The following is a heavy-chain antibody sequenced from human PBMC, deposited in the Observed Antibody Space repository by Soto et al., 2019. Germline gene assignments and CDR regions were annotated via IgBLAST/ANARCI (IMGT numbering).Heavy chain of an antibody. Sequence: QVQLEQSGAEVKKPGASVKVSCKASGGTFNNYAFSWLRQAPGHGFEWIGGIMPVIGITNNTQSVQGRATISADESTVTVYMKLSGLRSEDTAMYYCASTLIEEVPNDALDFWGRGTMVIVSS. CDR3: ASTLIEEVPNDALDF. D-gene: IGHD2-21*01. V-gene: IGHV1-69*01. J-gene: IGHJ3*01. CDR2: IMPVIGIT. CDR1: GGTFNNYA.